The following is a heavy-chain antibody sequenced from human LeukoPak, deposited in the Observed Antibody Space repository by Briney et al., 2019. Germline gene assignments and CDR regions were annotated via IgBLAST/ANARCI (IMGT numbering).Heavy chain of an antibody. V-gene: IGHV4-38-2*01. CDR2: IYHSGST. D-gene: IGHD6-13*01. CDR3: AAGRAGYYYYYMDV. J-gene: IGHJ6*03. CDR1: GYSISSGYY. Sequence: SETLSLTCAVSGYSISSGYYWGWIRQPPGKGLEWIGSIYHSGSTYYNPSLKSRVTISVDTSKNQFSLKLSSVTAADTAVYFAAAGRAGYYYYYMDVWGKGTTVTVPS.